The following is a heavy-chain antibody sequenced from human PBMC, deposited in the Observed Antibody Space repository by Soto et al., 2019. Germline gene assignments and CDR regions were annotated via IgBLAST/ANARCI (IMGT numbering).Heavy chain of an antibody. CDR3: AKDRYAVTSGLNIY. CDR2: IYSGGYT. Sequence: EVQLVESGGGLIQPGGSLRLSCAVSGFTVSNNYMSWVRQAPGKGLEGVSVIYSGGYTAYGDSVKGRFTISRDNSKNTLYLQMNSLRVEDTALYYCAKDRYAVTSGLNIYWGQGMLVTVSS. V-gene: IGHV3-53*01. D-gene: IGHD4-17*01. J-gene: IGHJ4*02. CDR1: GFTVSNNY.